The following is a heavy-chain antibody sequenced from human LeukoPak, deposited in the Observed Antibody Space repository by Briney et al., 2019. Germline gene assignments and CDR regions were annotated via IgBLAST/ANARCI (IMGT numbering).Heavy chain of an antibody. D-gene: IGHD3-16*01. V-gene: IGHV1-18*01. J-gene: IGHJ3*02. CDR3: AGGPTRLSDAFDI. CDR1: GHTFISYG. CDR2: ISAYNGNT. Sequence: GASVKVSCKASGHTFISYGISWVRQAPGQGLEWMGWISAYNGNTNYAQKFQGRVTMTADTSTSTAYMELRSLRSDDTAVYYCAGGPTRLSDAFDIWGQGTMVTVSS.